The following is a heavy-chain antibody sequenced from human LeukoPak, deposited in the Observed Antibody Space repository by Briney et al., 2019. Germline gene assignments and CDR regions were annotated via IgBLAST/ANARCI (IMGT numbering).Heavy chain of an antibody. Sequence: GGSLRLSCAASGFTFSSYWMSWVRQAPGKGLEWVANIKQDGSEKYYVDSVKGRFTLSRDNAKKSLYLQINSLRAEDTAVYYCARDLPYSSGWSRIMHLKHGMDVWGQGTTVTVPS. CDR2: IKQDGSEK. CDR3: ARDLPYSSGWSRIMHLKHGMDV. V-gene: IGHV3-7*01. J-gene: IGHJ6*02. CDR1: GFTFSSYW. D-gene: IGHD6-19*01.